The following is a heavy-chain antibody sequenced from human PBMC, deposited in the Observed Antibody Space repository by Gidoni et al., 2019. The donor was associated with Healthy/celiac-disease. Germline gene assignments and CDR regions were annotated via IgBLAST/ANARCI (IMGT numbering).Heavy chain of an antibody. Sequence: EVQLLESGGGLVQPGGSLRLSCAASGFTFSSYAMSWVRQAPGQGLEWVSAISGSGGSTYYADSVKGRFTISRENSKNTLYLQMNSLRAEDTAVYYCAKVPKDIVVVVAATPGWYFDLWGRGTLVTVSS. CDR2: ISGSGGST. CDR3: AKVPKDIVVVVAATPGWYFDL. D-gene: IGHD2-15*01. V-gene: IGHV3-23*01. CDR1: GFTFSSYA. J-gene: IGHJ2*01.